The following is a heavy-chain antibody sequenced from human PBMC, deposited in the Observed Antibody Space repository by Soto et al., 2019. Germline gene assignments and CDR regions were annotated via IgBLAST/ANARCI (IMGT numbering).Heavy chain of an antibody. D-gene: IGHD4-17*01. CDR1: GFTFSSYW. V-gene: IGHV3-7*01. Sequence: EVQLVESGGGLVQPGGSLRLSCAASGFTFSSYWMSWVRQAPGKGLEWVANIKQDGSEKYYVDSVKGRFTISRDNAKNSLYLQMNSLRAEDTAVYYCARHFLALYGDYFDYWCQGTLVTVSS. CDR3: ARHFLALYGDYFDY. J-gene: IGHJ4*02. CDR2: IKQDGSEK.